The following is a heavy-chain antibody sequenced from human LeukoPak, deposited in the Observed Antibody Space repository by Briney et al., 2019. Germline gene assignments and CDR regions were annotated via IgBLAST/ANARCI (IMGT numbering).Heavy chain of an antibody. Sequence: PVGSLRLSCAASGFTFNSYSMNWVRQAPGKGLEWVSYISSASNTIYYADSVKGRFTISRDNAKNSLYLQMNSLRAEDTAMYYCARDGWFGDYNWFDPWGQGTLVTVSS. D-gene: IGHD3-10*01. CDR2: ISSASNTI. CDR3: ARDGWFGDYNWFDP. CDR1: GFTFNSYS. V-gene: IGHV3-48*01. J-gene: IGHJ5*02.